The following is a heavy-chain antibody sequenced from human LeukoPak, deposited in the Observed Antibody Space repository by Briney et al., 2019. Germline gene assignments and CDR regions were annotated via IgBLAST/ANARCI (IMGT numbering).Heavy chain of an antibody. CDR2: INHSGST. J-gene: IGHJ4*02. D-gene: IGHD2-15*01. V-gene: IGHV4-34*01. CDR1: GGSFSGYY. CDR3: AREGVVGAYGHFDY. Sequence: SETLSLTCAVYGGSFSGYYWSWIRQPPGKGLEWIGEINHSGSTNYNPSLKSRVTISVDTSKNQFSLRLSSVTAADTAVYYCAREGVVGAYGHFDYWGQGTLVTVSS.